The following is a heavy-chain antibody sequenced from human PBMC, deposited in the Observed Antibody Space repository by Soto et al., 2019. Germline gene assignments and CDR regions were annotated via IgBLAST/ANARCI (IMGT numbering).Heavy chain of an antibody. J-gene: IGHJ6*02. CDR3: AKSLVTTYGMDV. CDR2: ISYDGSNK. V-gene: IGHV3-30*18. Sequence: PGGSLRLSCAASGFTFISYGMHWVRQAPGKGLEWVAVISYDGSNKYYADSVKGRFTISRDNSKNTLYLQMNSLRAEDTAVYYCAKSLVTTYGMDVWGQGTTVTVSS. D-gene: IGHD4-17*01. CDR1: GFTFISYG.